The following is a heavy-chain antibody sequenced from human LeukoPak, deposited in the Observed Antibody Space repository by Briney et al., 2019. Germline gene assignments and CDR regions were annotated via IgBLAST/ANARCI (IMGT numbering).Heavy chain of an antibody. CDR2: INSNSGGT. CDR3: AREKVEGANWFDP. V-gene: IGHV1-2*02. D-gene: IGHD2-15*01. CDR1: GYTFTAYY. Sequence: ASVKVSCKASGYTFTAYYIHWLRQAPGQGLEWMGWINSNSGGTNYAQKFQGRVTMTRDTSISTAYMELSRLRSDDTAVYYCAREKVEGANWFDPWGQGTLVTVFS. J-gene: IGHJ5*02.